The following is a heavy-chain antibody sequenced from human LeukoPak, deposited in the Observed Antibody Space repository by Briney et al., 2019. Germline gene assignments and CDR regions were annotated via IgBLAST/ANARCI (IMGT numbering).Heavy chain of an antibody. J-gene: IGHJ4*02. Sequence: GGALRLSCAASGFTFSSYWMTWVRHRPGKGLEWVAKIKQDGSEKYYVDSVKGRFTISRDNAKNSLYLRMNSLRAEDTALYYCARVTARKWELHRGHFDYWGQGTLVTVSS. CDR3: ARVTARKWELHRGHFDY. CDR2: IKQDGSEK. D-gene: IGHD1-26*01. CDR1: GFTFSSYW. V-gene: IGHV3-7*03.